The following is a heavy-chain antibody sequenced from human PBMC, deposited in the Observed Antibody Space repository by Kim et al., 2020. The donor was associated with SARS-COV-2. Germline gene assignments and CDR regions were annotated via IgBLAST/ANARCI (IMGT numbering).Heavy chain of an antibody. D-gene: IGHD3-10*01. CDR2: INHSGST. CDR1: GGSFSGYY. V-gene: IGHV4-34*01. CDR3: ARDLPLLWGISSGMDV. Sequence: SETLSLTCAVYGGSFSGYYWSRIRQPPGKGLEWIGEINHSGSTNYNPSLKSRVTISVDTSKNQFSLKLSSVTAADTAVYYCARDLPLLWGISSGMDVWGQGTTVTVSS. J-gene: IGHJ6*02.